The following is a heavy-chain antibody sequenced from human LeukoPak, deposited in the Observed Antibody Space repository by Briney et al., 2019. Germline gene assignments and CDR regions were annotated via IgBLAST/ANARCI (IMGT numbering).Heavy chain of an antibody. D-gene: IGHD5-24*01. V-gene: IGHV1-2*02. CDR1: GYTFTGYY. CDR2: INPNSGGT. Sequence: GASVKVSCKASGYTFTGYYMHWVRQAPGQGLEWMGWINPNSGGTNYAQKFQGRVTMTRDTSISTAYMELSRLRSDDTAAYYCARDSTHLDENFDYWGQGTLVTVSS. J-gene: IGHJ4*02. CDR3: ARDSTHLDENFDY.